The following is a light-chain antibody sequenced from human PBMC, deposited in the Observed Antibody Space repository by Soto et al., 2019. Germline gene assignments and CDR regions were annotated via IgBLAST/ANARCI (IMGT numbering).Light chain of an antibody. CDR2: EVS. CDR1: GSDVGGYKY. CDR3: SSYTSSSTYV. J-gene: IGLJ1*01. V-gene: IGLV2-14*01. Sequence: QSALTQPASVSGSPGQSITISCTGTGSDVGGYKYVSWYQQHPGKAPKLMIYEVSNRPSGVSNRLSGSKSGNTASLTISGLQAEDEADYYCSSYTSSSTYVFGTGTKVTVL.